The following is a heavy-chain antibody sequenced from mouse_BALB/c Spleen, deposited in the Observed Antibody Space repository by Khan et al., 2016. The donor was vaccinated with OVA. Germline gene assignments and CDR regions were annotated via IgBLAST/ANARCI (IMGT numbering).Heavy chain of an antibody. D-gene: IGHD2-14*01. CDR1: GYTFTTAG. J-gene: IGHJ4*01. CDR2: INTHSGVP. CDR3: ARGGAAYYRNDGGAMEY. Sequence: QIQLVQSGPELKKPGETVRISCKASGYTFTTAGIQWVQKMPGKGLKWIGWINTHSGVPNYAEDFKGRFAFSLEISVNTAYLQITNLTNEDTATXFCARGGAAYYRNDGGAMEYWGQGTSVTVSS. V-gene: IGHV9-4*02.